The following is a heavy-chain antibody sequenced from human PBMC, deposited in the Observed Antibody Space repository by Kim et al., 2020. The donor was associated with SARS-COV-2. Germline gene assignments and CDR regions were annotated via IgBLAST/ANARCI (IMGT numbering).Heavy chain of an antibody. Sequence: ASVKVSCKTSGDIFSDYYVHWVRKAPGQGLEWMGMINPSGRSTSYTLKFDGRLTMTRDTSTRTVNMELSSLRSEDTAVYYCAGDPTGYSDGHLDYWGQGT. V-gene: IGHV1-46*03. CDR1: GDIFSDYY. CDR2: INPSGRST. CDR3: AGDPTGYSDGHLDY. D-gene: IGHD5-18*01. J-gene: IGHJ4*02.